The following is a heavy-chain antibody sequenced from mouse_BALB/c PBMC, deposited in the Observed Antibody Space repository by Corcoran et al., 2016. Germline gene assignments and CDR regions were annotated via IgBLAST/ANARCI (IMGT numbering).Heavy chain of an antibody. V-gene: IGHV3-6*02. CDR2: ISYDGSN. D-gene: IGHD2-1*01. CDR3: ARDYYGNYVDY. CDR1: GYSITSGYY. Sequence: DVQLQESGPGLVKPSQSLSLTCSVTGYSITSGYYWNWIRQFPGNKLEWMGYISYDGSNNYNPSLKNRISITRDTSKNQFFLKLNSVTTEDTATYYCARDYYGNYVDYWGQGTTLTVSS. J-gene: IGHJ2*01.